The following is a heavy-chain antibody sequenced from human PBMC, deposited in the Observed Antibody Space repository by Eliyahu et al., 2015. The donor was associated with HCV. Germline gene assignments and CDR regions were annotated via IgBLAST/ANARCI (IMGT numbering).Heavy chain of an antibody. D-gene: IGHD3-3*01. CDR1: GGTFSSYA. CDR3: ARSVQGLYDDYYYYGMDV. J-gene: IGHJ6*02. CDR2: IIPIFGTA. V-gene: IGHV1-69*01. Sequence: QVQLVQSGAEVKKPGSSVKVSCKASGGTFSSYAISXVRQAPGQGLEWMGGIIPIFGTANYAQKFQGRVTITADESTSTAYMELSSLRSEDTAVYYCARSVQGLYDDYYYYGMDVWGQGTTVTVSS.